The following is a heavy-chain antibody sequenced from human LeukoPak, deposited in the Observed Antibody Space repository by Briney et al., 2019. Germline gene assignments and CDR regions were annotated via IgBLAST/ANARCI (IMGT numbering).Heavy chain of an antibody. J-gene: IGHJ6*02. CDR3: AKPGFWSGYPYYYYGMDV. Sequence: GGSLRLSCAASGFTFSSYAMSWVRQAPGKGLEWVSAISGSGGSTYYADSVKGRFTISRDNSKNTLYLQMNSLRAEDTAVYYCAKPGFWSGYPYYYYGMDVWGQGTTVTVSS. CDR2: ISGSGGST. CDR1: GFTFSSYA. D-gene: IGHD3-3*01. V-gene: IGHV3-23*01.